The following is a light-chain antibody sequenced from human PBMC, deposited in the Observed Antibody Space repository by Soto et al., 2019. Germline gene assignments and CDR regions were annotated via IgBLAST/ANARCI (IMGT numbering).Light chain of an antibody. CDR1: QGISRS. Sequence: DIQVTPSPSSVSASVGDRVTISCQASQGISRSLAWYQQKPGKAPKLLIYAASSLQSGVPSRFSGSGFGTDFTLTISSLQPEDSAIYYCQQADTFPITFGQGTRLEIK. V-gene: IGKV1D-12*01. CDR3: QQADTFPIT. J-gene: IGKJ5*01. CDR2: AAS.